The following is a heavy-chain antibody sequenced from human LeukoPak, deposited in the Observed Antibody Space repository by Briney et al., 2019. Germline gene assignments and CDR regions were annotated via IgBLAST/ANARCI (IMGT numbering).Heavy chain of an antibody. J-gene: IGHJ4*02. CDR3: ATVWFGELFNPFDY. V-gene: IGHV1-24*01. CDR1: GYTLTELS. Sequence: ASVKVSCKVSGYTLTELSMHWVRQAPGKGLEWMGGFDPEDGETIYAQKFQGRVTMTEDTSTDTAYMELSSLRSEDTAVYYCATVWFGELFNPFDYWGQGTLVTVSS. D-gene: IGHD3-10*01. CDR2: FDPEDGET.